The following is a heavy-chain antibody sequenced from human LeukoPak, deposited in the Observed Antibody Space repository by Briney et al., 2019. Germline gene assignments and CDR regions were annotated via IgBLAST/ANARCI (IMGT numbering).Heavy chain of an antibody. J-gene: IGHJ3*02. D-gene: IGHD3-9*01. CDR3: ARDKNVLRYFDWLLFDAFDI. V-gene: IGHV1-18*01. CDR2: MNPNSGNT. CDR1: GYTFTSYD. Sequence: ASVKVSCKASGYTFTSYDINWVRQATGQGLEWMGWMNPNSGNTNYAQKLQGRVTMTTDTSTSTAYMELRSLRSDDTAVYYCARDKNVLRYFDWLLFDAFDIWGQGTMVTVSS.